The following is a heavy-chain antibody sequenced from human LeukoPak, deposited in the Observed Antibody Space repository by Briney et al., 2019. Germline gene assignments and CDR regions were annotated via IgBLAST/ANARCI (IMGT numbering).Heavy chain of an antibody. D-gene: IGHD2-2*02. V-gene: IGHV3-53*01. Sequence: GGSLRLSCAASGFTVSSNYMSWVRQAPGKGLEWVSVIYSGGSTNYADSVKGRFTISRDNSKNTLYLQMNSLRAEDTAVYYCARDRRGCSSTSCYRKWFDYYYYGMDVWGQGTTVTVSS. CDR1: GFTVSSNY. J-gene: IGHJ6*02. CDR2: IYSGGST. CDR3: ARDRRGCSSTSCYRKWFDYYYYGMDV.